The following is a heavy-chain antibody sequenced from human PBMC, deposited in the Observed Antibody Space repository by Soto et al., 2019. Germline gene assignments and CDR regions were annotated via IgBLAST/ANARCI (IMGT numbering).Heavy chain of an antibody. CDR1: GFTFIDSW. CDR3: VRGGSNYAS. V-gene: IGHV3-7*01. J-gene: IGHJ5*02. CDR2: IKPDESEK. D-gene: IGHD4-4*01. Sequence: GGSLRLSCTASGFTFIDSWMTWVRQAPGKGLEWVARIKPDESEKKYADSVKGRFSISRDNAKNSMYLQMDSLRGEDTAVYYCVRGGSNYASWGQGTLVTVSS.